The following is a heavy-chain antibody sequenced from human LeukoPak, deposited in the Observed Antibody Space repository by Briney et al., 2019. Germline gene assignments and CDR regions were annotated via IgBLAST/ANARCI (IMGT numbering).Heavy chain of an antibody. CDR3: ARAYSSSWYGAFDI. Sequence: SETLSLTCTVSGYSISSGYYWGWIRQPPGKGLEWIGNIYHSGSAYYNPSLKSRVTISVDTSKNQFSLKLSSVTAADTAVYYCARAYSSSWYGAFDIWGQGTMVTVSS. D-gene: IGHD6-13*01. J-gene: IGHJ3*02. CDR1: GYSISSGYY. CDR2: IYHSGSA. V-gene: IGHV4-38-2*02.